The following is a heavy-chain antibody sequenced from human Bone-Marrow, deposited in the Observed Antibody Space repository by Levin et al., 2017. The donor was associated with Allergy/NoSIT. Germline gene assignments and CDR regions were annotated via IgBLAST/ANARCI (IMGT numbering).Heavy chain of an antibody. CDR3: ARGSDYGGKRYGS. V-gene: IGHV4-34*01. Sequence: PSETLSLTCAVYGGSFSGYYWSWIRQPPGKGLEWIGEINHSGSTNYNPSLKSRVTISVDTSKNQFSLKLSSVTAADTAVYYCARGSDYGGKRYGSWGQGTLVTVSS. CDR2: INHSGST. D-gene: IGHD4-23*01. CDR1: GGSFSGYY. J-gene: IGHJ5*02.